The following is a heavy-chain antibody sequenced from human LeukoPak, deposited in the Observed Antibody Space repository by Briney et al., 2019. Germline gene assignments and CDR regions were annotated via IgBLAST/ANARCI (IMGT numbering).Heavy chain of an antibody. CDR1: GGSFSGYY. D-gene: IGHD3-16*02. Sequence: PSETLSLTCAVYGGSFSGYYWSWIRQPPGKGLEWIGEINHSGSTNYNPSLKSRVTISVDTSKNQFSLKLSSVTAADTAVYYCARYDYVWGSYRYRAFDYWGQGTLVTVSS. J-gene: IGHJ4*02. CDR3: ARYDYVWGSYRYRAFDY. V-gene: IGHV4-34*01. CDR2: INHSGST.